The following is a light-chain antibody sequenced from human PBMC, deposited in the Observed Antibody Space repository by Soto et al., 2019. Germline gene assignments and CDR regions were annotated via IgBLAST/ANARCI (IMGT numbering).Light chain of an antibody. J-gene: IGKJ1*01. V-gene: IGKV3-20*01. CDR2: GAS. Sequence: IVLTQSPGTLSLSPGERATLSCRPSQTVTSSSLAWYQQNPGQAPRLLIYGASRRATGIPDRFSGSGSGTDFTLTISRLEPEDFAIYFCQYYGSSPGTCGQGTKVEIK. CDR1: QTVTSSS. CDR3: QYYGSSPGT.